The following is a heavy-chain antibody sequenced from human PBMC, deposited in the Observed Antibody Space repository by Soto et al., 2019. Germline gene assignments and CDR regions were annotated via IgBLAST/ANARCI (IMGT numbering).Heavy chain of an antibody. V-gene: IGHV3-53*01. Sequence: QPGGSLRLSCAASGFTVSSNYMSWVRQAPGKGLEWVSVIYSGGSTYYADSVKGRFTISRDNSKNTLYLQMNSLRAEDTAVYYCARDRPTYGDYAFDYWGQGTLVTVSS. J-gene: IGHJ4*02. CDR3: ARDRPTYGDYAFDY. CDR2: IYSGGST. CDR1: GFTVSSNY. D-gene: IGHD4-17*01.